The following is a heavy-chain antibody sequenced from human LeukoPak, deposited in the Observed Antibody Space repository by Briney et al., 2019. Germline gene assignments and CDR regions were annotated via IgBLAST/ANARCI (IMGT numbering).Heavy chain of an antibody. CDR2: IKQHGTEK. CDR3: ASDGGPFDH. D-gene: IGHD3-16*01. J-gene: IGHJ4*02. Sequence: PGGSLRLSCTASGIMFSGYWMSWVRQAPGKGLEWVANIKQHGTEKYYVDSVKGRLTISRDDAKKSVYLQMNSLRVEDTAVYYCASDGGPFDHWGQGILVTVAS. V-gene: IGHV3-7*01. CDR1: GIMFSGYW.